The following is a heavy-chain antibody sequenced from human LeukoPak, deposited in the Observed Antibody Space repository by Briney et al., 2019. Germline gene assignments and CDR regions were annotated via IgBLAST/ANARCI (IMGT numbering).Heavy chain of an antibody. CDR1: GFTFSSYW. V-gene: IGHV3-7*01. J-gene: IGHJ4*02. CDR3: ARRGGRGATPFDY. Sequence: PGGSLRLPCAASGFTFSSYWMSWVRQAPGKGLEWVANIKQDGSEKYYVDSVKGRFTISRDNAKNSLYLQMNSLRAEDTAVYYCARRGGRGATPFDYWGQGTLVTVSS. CDR2: IKQDGSEK. D-gene: IGHD1-26*01.